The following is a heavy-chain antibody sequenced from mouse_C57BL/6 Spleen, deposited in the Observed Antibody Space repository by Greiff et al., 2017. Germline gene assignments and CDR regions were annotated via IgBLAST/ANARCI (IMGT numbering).Heavy chain of an antibody. CDR1: GYTFTSYW. Sequence: QVQLQQPGAELVKPGASVKLSCKASGYTFTSYWMHWVKQRPGRGLEWIGRIDPNSGGTKYNEKFKSKATLTVDKPSSTAYMQLSSLTSEDSAVYYWARGYYGSSPYYYAMDYWGQGTSVTVSS. CDR2: IDPNSGGT. V-gene: IGHV1-72*01. CDR3: ARGYYGSSPYYYAMDY. D-gene: IGHD1-1*01. J-gene: IGHJ4*01.